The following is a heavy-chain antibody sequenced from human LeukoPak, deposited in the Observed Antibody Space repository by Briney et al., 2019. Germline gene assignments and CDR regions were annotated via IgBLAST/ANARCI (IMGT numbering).Heavy chain of an antibody. Sequence: PGGSLRLSCAASGFTFTNHGLHWVRQAPGKGLEWVAVISYDEGKENYADSVKGRFTISRDNSKNTMFLQMNSLRAEDTAVYYCARDLETITGTIGYYYGLDVWGQGTTVTVSS. J-gene: IGHJ6*01. V-gene: IGHV3-30*03. CDR1: GFTFTNHG. CDR3: ARDLETITGTIGYYYGLDV. CDR2: ISYDEGKE. D-gene: IGHD1-7*01.